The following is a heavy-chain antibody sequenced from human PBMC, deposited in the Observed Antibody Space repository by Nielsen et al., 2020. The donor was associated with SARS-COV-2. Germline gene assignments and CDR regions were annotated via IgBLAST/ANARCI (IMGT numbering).Heavy chain of an antibody. CDR2: IKPDGSEK. V-gene: IGHV3-7*01. CDR3: ARGDYYDSSSLFLEAFDI. J-gene: IGHJ3*02. Sequence: GESLKISCAASGFTFSSYWMSWVRQAPGKGLEWVANIKPDGSEKFYVDSVKGRFTMSRDNAKNSLYLQMNSLRAEDTAMYYCARGDYYDSSSLFLEAFDIWGQGTMVTVSS. D-gene: IGHD3-22*01. CDR1: GFTFSSYW.